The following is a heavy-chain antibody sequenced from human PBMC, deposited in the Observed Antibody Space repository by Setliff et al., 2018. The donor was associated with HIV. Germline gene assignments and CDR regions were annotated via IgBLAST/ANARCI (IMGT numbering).Heavy chain of an antibody. Sequence: TLSLTCAVSGGSITNKYWSWIRQPPGKGLEWLGYVSSSGTTNYTPSLESRLTISVDTSKNQVSLRLSSLTAAYTAVYFCARDAGPHYGSGPPLEYWGQGIQVTVSS. V-gene: IGHV4-59*01. D-gene: IGHD3-10*01. CDR3: ARDAGPHYGSGPPLEY. CDR1: GGSITNKY. J-gene: IGHJ4*02. CDR2: VSSSGTT.